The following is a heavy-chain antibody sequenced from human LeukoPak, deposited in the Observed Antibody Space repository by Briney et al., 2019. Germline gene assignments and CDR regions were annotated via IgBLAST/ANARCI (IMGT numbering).Heavy chain of an antibody. CDR3: ATWTYSHWFDY. J-gene: IGHJ4*02. V-gene: IGHV5-51*01. CDR2: IHPIDSEN. CDR1: IYRFNNFW. Sequence: GESLKISCKSSIYRFNNFWIGWVRQRPGKGLEWMGNIHPIDSENMYSPSFEGQVTISADKSITTAYLQWSSLRASDTAIYYCATWTYSHWFDYWGLGTLVTVSS. D-gene: IGHD1-7*01.